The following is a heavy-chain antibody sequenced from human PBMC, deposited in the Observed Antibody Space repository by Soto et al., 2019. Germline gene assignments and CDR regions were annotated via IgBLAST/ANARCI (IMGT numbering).Heavy chain of an antibody. CDR2: INPSGGST. CDR3: ARVGDVVVPAAIAYFDY. Sequence: ASVKVSCKASGYTFTSYYMHWVRQAPGQGLEWMGIINPSGGSTSYAQKFQGRVTMTRDTSTSTVYMELSSLRSEDTAVYYCARVGDVVVPAAIAYFDYWGQGTLVTVSS. CDR1: GYTFTSYY. J-gene: IGHJ4*02. V-gene: IGHV1-46*01. D-gene: IGHD2-2*02.